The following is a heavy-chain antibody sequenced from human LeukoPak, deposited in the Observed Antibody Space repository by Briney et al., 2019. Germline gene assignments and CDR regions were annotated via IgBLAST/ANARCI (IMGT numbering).Heavy chain of an antibody. D-gene: IGHD4-17*01. J-gene: IGHJ6*03. V-gene: IGHV4-39*01. CDR2: IYYSGST. CDR3: ANTVTTRYYYYYMDV. Sequence: PSETLSLTCTVSGGSISSSSYYWGWIRQPPGKGLEWIGSIYYSGSTYYNPSLKSRVTISVDTSKNQFSLKLSSVIAADTAVYYCANTVTTRYYYYYMDVWGKGTTVTISS. CDR1: GGSISSSSYY.